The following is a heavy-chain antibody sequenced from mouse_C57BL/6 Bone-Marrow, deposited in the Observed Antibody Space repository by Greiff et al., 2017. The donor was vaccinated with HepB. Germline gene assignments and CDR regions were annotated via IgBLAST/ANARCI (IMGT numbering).Heavy chain of an antibody. CDR3: TTNSPYYYGSSLYYAMDY. Sequence: VQLKQSGAELVRPGASVKLSCTASGFNIKDDYMHWVKQRPEQGLEWIGWIDPENGDTEYASKFQGKATITADTSSNTAYLQLSSLTSEDTAVYYCTTNSPYYYGSSLYYAMDYWGQGTSVTVSS. V-gene: IGHV14-4*01. CDR1: GFNIKDDY. J-gene: IGHJ4*01. CDR2: IDPENGDT. D-gene: IGHD1-1*01.